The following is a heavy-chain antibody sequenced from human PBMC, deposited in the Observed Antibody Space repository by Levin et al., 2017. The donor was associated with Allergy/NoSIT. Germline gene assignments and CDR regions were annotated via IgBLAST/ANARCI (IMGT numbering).Heavy chain of an antibody. J-gene: IGHJ3*02. CDR1: GFTFSSYG. Sequence: PGGSLRLSCAASGFTFSSYGMHWVRQAPGKGLEWVAVISYDGSNEYYADSVKGRFTISRDNSKNTLYLQMNSLRDEDTAVYYCAKDGYGSGPYGGVFDIWGQGTMVTVSS. D-gene: IGHD3-10*01. CDR2: ISYDGSNE. CDR3: AKDGYGSGPYGGVFDI. V-gene: IGHV3-30*18.